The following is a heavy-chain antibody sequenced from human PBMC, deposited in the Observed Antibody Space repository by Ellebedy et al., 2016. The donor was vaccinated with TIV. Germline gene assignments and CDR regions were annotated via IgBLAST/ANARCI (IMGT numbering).Heavy chain of an antibody. J-gene: IGHJ6*02. Sequence: ASVKVSCKVSGYTLTELSMHWVRQAPGKGLEWMGGFDPEDGETIYAQKFQGRVTMTEDTSTDTAYMELSSLRSEDTAVYYCATRRIVVPAAIPYYYYGMDVWGQGTTVTVSS. V-gene: IGHV1-24*01. CDR3: ATRRIVVPAAIPYYYYGMDV. D-gene: IGHD2-2*01. CDR1: GYTLTELS. CDR2: FDPEDGET.